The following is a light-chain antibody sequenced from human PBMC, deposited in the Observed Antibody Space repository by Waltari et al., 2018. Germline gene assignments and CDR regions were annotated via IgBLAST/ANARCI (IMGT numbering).Light chain of an antibody. CDR2: AAS. Sequence: EIVLTQSPGTLSLSPGERVTLSCRASQYITGSWLTWYHQKPGQPPRLLSYAASTRAPGVPDRCSGSGAGTDFALTISRLEPEDSAIYYCQQYDGSVVTFGGGTKVEIK. J-gene: IGKJ4*01. CDR1: QYITGSW. CDR3: QQYDGSVVT. V-gene: IGKV3-20*01.